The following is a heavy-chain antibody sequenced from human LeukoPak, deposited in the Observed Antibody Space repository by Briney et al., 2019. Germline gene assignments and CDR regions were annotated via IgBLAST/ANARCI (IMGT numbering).Heavy chain of an antibody. CDR1: GFTFSSYW. J-gene: IGHJ3*02. Sequence: PGGSLRLSCAASGFTFSSYWMSWVRQAPGKGLEWVANIKQDGSEKYYVDSVKGRFTISRDNAKNSLYLQMNSLRAEDTAVYYCARVWYFRVGPPGRAFDIWGQGTMVTVSS. CDR2: IKQDGSEK. V-gene: IGHV3-7*01. D-gene: IGHD2-8*01. CDR3: ARVWYFRVGPPGRAFDI.